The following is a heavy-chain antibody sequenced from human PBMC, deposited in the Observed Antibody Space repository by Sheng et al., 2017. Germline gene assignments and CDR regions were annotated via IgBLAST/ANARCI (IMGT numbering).Heavy chain of an antibody. J-gene: IGHJ4*02. Sequence: QVQLVESGGGVVQPGRSLRLSCAASGFTFSSYAMHWVRQAPGKGLEWVAVISYDGSNKYYADSVKGRFTISRDNSKNTLYLQMNSLRAEDTAVYYCASSIGSYGWAGYFDYWGQGTLVTVSS. CDR2: ISYDGSNK. CDR3: ASSIGSYGWAGYFDY. D-gene: IGHD5-18*01. CDR1: GFTFSSYA. V-gene: IGHV3-30*04.